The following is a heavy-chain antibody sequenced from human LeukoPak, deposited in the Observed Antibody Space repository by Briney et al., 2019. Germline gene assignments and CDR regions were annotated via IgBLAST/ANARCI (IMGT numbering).Heavy chain of an antibody. J-gene: IGHJ4*02. CDR2: FDPEDGEI. V-gene: IGHV1-24*01. CDR1: GYTLTELS. CDR3: ATDLWYNWNYVYDY. Sequence: ASVKASCKVSGYTLTELSMHWVRQAPGKGLEWMGGFDPEDGEIIYAQKFQGRVTMTEDTSTDTAYMELSSLRSEDTAVYYCATDLWYNWNYVYDYWGQGTLVTVSS. D-gene: IGHD1-7*01.